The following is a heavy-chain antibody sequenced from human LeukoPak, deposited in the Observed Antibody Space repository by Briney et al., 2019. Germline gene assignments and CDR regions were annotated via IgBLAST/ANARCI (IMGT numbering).Heavy chain of an antibody. Sequence: ASVKVSCKASGYTFTSYAMNWVRQAPGQGLEWMGWISAYNGNTNYAQKLQGRVTMTTDTSTSTAYMELRSLRSDDTAVYYCASGLVSGSYINWGQGTLVTVSS. CDR2: ISAYNGNT. D-gene: IGHD1-26*01. V-gene: IGHV1-18*01. J-gene: IGHJ4*02. CDR3: ASGLVSGSYIN. CDR1: GYTFTSYA.